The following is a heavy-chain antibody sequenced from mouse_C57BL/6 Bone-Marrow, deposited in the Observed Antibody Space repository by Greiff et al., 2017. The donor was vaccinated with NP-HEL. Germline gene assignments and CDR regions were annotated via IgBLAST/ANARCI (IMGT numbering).Heavy chain of an antibody. CDR3: ASGYYYGSNTRTDFDY. V-gene: IGHV1-4*01. CDR1: GYTFTSYT. D-gene: IGHD1-1*01. Sequence: VQLQQSGAELARPGASVKMSCKASGYTFTSYTMHWVKQRPGQGLEWIGYINPSSGYTKYNQKFKDKATLTADKSSSTAYMQLSSLTSEDSAVYYCASGYYYGSNTRTDFDYWGQGTTLTVSS. J-gene: IGHJ2*01. CDR2: INPSSGYT.